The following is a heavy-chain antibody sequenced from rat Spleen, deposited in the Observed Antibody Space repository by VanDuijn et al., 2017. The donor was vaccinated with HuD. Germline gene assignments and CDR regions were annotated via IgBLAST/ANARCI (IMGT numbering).Heavy chain of an antibody. CDR1: GFTFNNYW. V-gene: IGHV5-31*01. J-gene: IGHJ1*01. CDR3: ARQGYLRDWYFDF. CDR2: ITNASGRT. D-gene: IGHD2-7*01. Sequence: EVQLVESGGGLVQPGGSLKLSCVASGFTFNNYWMTWIRQAPGKGLEWVASITNASGRTYYPDSVKGRFTISRDNAQNTLYLQMDSLRFEDTATYYSARQGYLRDWYFDFWGPGTMVTVSS.